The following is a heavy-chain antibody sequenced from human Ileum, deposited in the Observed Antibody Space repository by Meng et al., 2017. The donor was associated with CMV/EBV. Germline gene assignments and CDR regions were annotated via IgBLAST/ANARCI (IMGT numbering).Heavy chain of an antibody. CDR1: GDSVSRNMDA. D-gene: IGHD4/OR15-4a*01. V-gene: IGHV6-1*01. Sequence: RLQPFGPGLVTPSQTLSCLCAISGDSVSRNMDAWSWIRQSPSRGLEWLGRTYYRSKWYDDYAVSVKSRVTITPDTSKNQFSLPLNSVSPEDTAIYFCAREMGAHDYWGQGTLVTVSS. CDR2: TYYRSKWYD. J-gene: IGHJ4*02. CDR3: AREMGAHDY.